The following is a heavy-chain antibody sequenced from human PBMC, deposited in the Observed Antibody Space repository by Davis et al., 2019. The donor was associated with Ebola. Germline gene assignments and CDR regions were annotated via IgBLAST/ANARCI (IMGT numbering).Heavy chain of an antibody. CDR2: ISWNSGSI. CDR3: AKDKFLNSYGSTFDY. CDR1: GFTFDDYA. Sequence: PGGSLRLSCAASGFTFDDYAMHWVRQAPGKGLEWVSGISWNSGSIGYADSVKGRFTISRDNAKNSLYLQMNSLRAEDTALYYCAKDKFLNSYGSTFDYWGQGTLVTVSS. V-gene: IGHV3-9*01. D-gene: IGHD5-18*01. J-gene: IGHJ4*02.